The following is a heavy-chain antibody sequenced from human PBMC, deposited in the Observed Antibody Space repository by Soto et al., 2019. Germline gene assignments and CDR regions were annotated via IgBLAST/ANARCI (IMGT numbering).Heavy chain of an antibody. Sequence: SETLSLTCTVSGGSISSYYWSWIRQPPGKGLEWIGYIYYSGSTNYNPSLKSRVTISVDTSKKQFSLKLRSVTAADTAVYYCVRDGTKTLRDWFDPWGQGISVTVSS. CDR2: IYYSGST. D-gene: IGHD1-1*01. CDR1: GGSISSYY. V-gene: IGHV4-59*12. J-gene: IGHJ5*02. CDR3: VRDGTKTLRDWFDP.